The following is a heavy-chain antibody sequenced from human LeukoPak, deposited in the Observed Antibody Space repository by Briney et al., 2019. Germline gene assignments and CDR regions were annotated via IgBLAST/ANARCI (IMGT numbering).Heavy chain of an antibody. V-gene: IGHV4-59*01. CDR2: IYYSEST. CDR1: GGSFSTYY. J-gene: IGHJ4*02. D-gene: IGHD3-22*01. Sequence: SETLSLTCTVSGGSFSTYYWSWIRQPPGKGLEWIGYIYYSESTNYNPSLKSRVTISVDTSKNQFSLKLSSVTAADTAVYYCARDLQYYYDSSGYYPIWGQGTLVTVSS. CDR3: ARDLQYYYDSSGYYPI.